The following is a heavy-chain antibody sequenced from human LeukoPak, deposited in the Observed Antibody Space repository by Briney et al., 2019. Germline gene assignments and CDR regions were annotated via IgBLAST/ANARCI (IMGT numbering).Heavy chain of an antibody. Sequence: GESLKISYKGSGYNFASYWIGWVRQMPGKGLEWMGIIYPGDSDIRYSPSFQGQVTISADKSISTAYLQWSSLKASDTAMYYCARERSSQGYFDFWGQGTLVTVSS. V-gene: IGHV5-51*01. CDR2: IYPGDSDI. D-gene: IGHD6-6*01. CDR1: GYNFASYW. J-gene: IGHJ4*02. CDR3: ARERSSQGYFDF.